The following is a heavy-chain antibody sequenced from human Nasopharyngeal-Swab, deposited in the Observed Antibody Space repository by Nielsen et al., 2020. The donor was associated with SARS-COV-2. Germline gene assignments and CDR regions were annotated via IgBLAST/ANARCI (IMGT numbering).Heavy chain of an antibody. V-gene: IGHV6-1*01. CDR1: GDSVSSNSAA. CDR2: TYYRSKWSN. Sequence: SQTLSFTRALSGDSVSSNSAAWNWIRQSPPRGLEWLGRTYYRSKWSNDYAVSVKSRITINPDTSKNQFSLQLNSVTPEDTAVYYWARVVTDLYHFDYWGQGTLVTVSS. CDR3: ARVVTDLYHFDY. D-gene: IGHD2-8*01. J-gene: IGHJ4*02.